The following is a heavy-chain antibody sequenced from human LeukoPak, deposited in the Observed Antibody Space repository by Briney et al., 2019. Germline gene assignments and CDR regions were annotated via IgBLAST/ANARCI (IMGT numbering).Heavy chain of an antibody. J-gene: IGHJ5*02. CDR2: IKQDGSEK. Sequence: GGSLRLSCAASGLTFSSYWMSWVRQAPGKGLEWVANIKQDGSEKYYVDSVKGRFTISRDNAKNSLYLQMNSLRAEDTAVYYCARDSGYDSWFDPWGQGTLVTVSS. V-gene: IGHV3-7*01. CDR3: ARDSGYDSWFDP. CDR1: GLTFSSYW. D-gene: IGHD5-12*01.